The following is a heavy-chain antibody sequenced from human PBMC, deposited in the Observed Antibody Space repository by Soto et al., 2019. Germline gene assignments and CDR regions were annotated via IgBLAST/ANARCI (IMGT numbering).Heavy chain of an antibody. J-gene: IGHJ5*02. CDR1: GYTFTSYG. V-gene: IGHV1-18*01. D-gene: IGHD2-15*01. CDR2: ISAYNGNT. Sequence: GASVKVSCKASGYTFTSYGISWVRQAPGQGLEWMGWISAYNGNTNYAQKLQGRVTMTTDTSTGTAYMELRSLRSDDTAVYYCARDGYCSGGSCYNDWFDPWGQGTLVTVSS. CDR3: ARDGYCSGGSCYNDWFDP.